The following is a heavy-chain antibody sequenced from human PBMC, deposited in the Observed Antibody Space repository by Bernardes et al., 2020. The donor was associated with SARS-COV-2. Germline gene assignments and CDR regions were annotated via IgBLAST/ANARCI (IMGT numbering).Heavy chain of an antibody. CDR1: GFTFSTYS. CDR2: ISNSGSVI. J-gene: IGHJ4*02. D-gene: IGHD1-26*01. CDR3: ARPESKTYYFFDS. V-gene: IGHV3-48*01. Sequence: GGSLRLSCAASGFTFSTYSMSWVRQAPGKGLEWVSFISNSGSVIYYADSVKGRFTISRDTAKNSLYLEMNSLRAEDSAVYYCARPESKTYYFFDSWGQGTLVTVSP.